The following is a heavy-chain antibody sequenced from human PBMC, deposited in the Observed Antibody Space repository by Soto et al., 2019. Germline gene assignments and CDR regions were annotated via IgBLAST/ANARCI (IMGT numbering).Heavy chain of an antibody. CDR1: GFTFSSYA. CDR2: ISGSGSST. D-gene: IGHD2-21*01. Sequence: EVQLLESGGGLVQPGGSLRLSCAASGFTFSSYAMSWVRQAPGKGLEWVSAISGSGSSTYYADSVKGRFTISRDNSKNTLYLQMNSLRAEDTAVYYCAKDLTVVMGYDYWGQGNLVTVSS. V-gene: IGHV3-23*01. J-gene: IGHJ4*02. CDR3: AKDLTVVMGYDY.